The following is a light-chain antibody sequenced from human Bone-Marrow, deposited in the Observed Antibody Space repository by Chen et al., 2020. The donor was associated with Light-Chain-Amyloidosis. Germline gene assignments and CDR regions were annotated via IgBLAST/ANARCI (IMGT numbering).Light chain of an antibody. CDR1: QSILYSSKNQTY. CDR3: QQYGTSPLT. CDR2: WAS. J-gene: IGKJ4*01. V-gene: IGKV4-1*01. Sequence: DIVMTQSSDSLAVPLGERATINCRSSQSILYSSKNQTYLAWYQQKPGQPPKMLIYWASTRESGVPDRFSGGGSETDFTLTINRLEPEDFAMYYCQQYGTSPLTFGGGTKVEIK.